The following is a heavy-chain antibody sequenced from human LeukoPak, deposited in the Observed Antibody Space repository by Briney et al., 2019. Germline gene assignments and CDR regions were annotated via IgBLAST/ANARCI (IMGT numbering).Heavy chain of an antibody. CDR2: INPGNGNT. CDR3: ARDQLVLPRGISGY. V-gene: IGHV1-3*01. J-gene: IGHJ4*02. D-gene: IGHD1-14*01. CDR1: GYTFITYA. Sequence: ASVKVSCKASGYTFITYAMHWVRQAPGQRLDWMGWINPGNGNTKYSQKFQGRLTMTTDTSTSTAYMELRSLRSDDTALYYCARDQLVLPRGISGYWGQGTLVTVSS.